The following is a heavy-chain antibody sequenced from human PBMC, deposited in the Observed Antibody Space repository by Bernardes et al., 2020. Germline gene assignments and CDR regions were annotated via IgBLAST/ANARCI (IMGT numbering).Heavy chain of an antibody. Sequence: SGPTLVKPTQTLTLTRTFSGFSLSTSGMCVSWIRQPPGKALEWLALIDWDDDKYYSTSLKTRLTISKDTSKNQVVLTMTNMDPVDTATYYCARMGDYIWGSYRASGCDAFDIWGQGTMVTVSS. CDR3: ARMGDYIWGSYRASGCDAFDI. D-gene: IGHD3-16*02. V-gene: IGHV2-70*01. CDR2: IDWDDDK. J-gene: IGHJ3*02. CDR1: GFSLSTSGMC.